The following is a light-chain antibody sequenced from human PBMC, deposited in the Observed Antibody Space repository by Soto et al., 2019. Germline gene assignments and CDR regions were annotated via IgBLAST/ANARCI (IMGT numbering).Light chain of an antibody. CDR1: QSVSSY. V-gene: IGKV3-11*01. J-gene: IGKJ5*01. CDR2: DAS. Sequence: EIVLTQSPATLSLSPGERATLSCRASQSVSSYLAWYQQKPGQAPRLLIYDASNRATGIPARFSGSGSGTDFTLTISSLEPEDFAVYYCQKRSNWPPGGFTFGQGTRLEIK. CDR3: QKRSNWPPGGFT.